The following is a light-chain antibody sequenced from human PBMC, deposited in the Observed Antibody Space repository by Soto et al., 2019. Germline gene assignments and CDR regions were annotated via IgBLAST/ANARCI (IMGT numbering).Light chain of an antibody. Sequence: QSALTQPASVSGSPGQSITISCAGTSSDVGGYNYVSWYQRHPGNAPKLMIYDVSNRPSGVSNRFSGSKSGNTASLTISGLQAEDEADYYCSSYTSSSALEVVFGGGTKVTVL. CDR3: SSYTSSSALEVV. J-gene: IGLJ2*01. CDR2: DVS. CDR1: SSDVGGYNY. V-gene: IGLV2-14*03.